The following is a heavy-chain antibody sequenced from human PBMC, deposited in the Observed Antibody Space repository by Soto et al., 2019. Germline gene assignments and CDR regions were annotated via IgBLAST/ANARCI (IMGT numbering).Heavy chain of an antibody. CDR3: ARDWDTAMVRPDAFDI. Sequence: GGSLRLSCAASGFSLNNFAMTWVRQAPGKGLEWISGMSSSGDMKSYADSVEGRFIISRDNSKNTLYLQMNSLRDEDTAVYYCARDWDTAMVRPDAFDIWGQGTMVTVSS. CDR2: MSSSGDMK. J-gene: IGHJ3*02. CDR1: GFSLNNFA. V-gene: IGHV3-23*01. D-gene: IGHD5-18*01.